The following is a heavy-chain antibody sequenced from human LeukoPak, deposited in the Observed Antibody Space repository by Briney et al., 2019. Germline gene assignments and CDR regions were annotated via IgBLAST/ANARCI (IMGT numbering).Heavy chain of an antibody. CDR3: AKNYGER. Sequence: SGTLSLTCAVSGGSISSSNWWSWVRQPPGKGLEWIAYVYYTGITSYNPSLKSRVTTSVDTSKNQFSLNLSSVTAADTAVYYCAKNYGERWGQGALVTVSS. CDR1: GGSISSSNW. V-gene: IGHV4-4*02. D-gene: IGHD1-7*01. CDR2: VYYTGIT. J-gene: IGHJ4*02.